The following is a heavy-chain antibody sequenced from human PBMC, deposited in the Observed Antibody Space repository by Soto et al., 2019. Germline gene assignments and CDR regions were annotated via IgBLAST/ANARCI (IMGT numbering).Heavy chain of an antibody. D-gene: IGHD2-15*01. CDR3: ARTGGVVVVVAATLHAFDI. J-gene: IGHJ3*02. CDR1: GYTFTSYG. CDR2: ISAYNGNT. Sequence: ASVKVSCKASGYTFTSYGISWVRQAPGQGLEWMGWISAYNGNTNYAQKLQGRVTMTTDTSTSTAYMELRSLRSDDTAVYYCARTGGVVVVVAATLHAFDIWGQGTMVTVSS. V-gene: IGHV1-18*01.